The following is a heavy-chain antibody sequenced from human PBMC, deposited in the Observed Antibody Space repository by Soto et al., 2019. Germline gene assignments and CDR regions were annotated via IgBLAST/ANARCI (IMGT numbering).Heavy chain of an antibody. CDR2: IYYSGST. CDR1: GGSISSYY. V-gene: IGHV4-59*08. CDR3: ARLKWGSYYPHFDS. Sequence: QVQLQESGPGLVKPSETLSLTCTVSGGSISSYYWSWIRQPPGKGLEWIGYIYYSGSTYYNPSLKSRVTISVDTSKNQFSLKLSSVTAADTAVYYCARLKWGSYYPHFDSWGQGTLVTVSS. J-gene: IGHJ4*02. D-gene: IGHD1-26*01.